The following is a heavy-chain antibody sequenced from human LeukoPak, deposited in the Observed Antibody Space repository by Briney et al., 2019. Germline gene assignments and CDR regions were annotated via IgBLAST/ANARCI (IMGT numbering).Heavy chain of an antibody. CDR2: ISAYNGNT. V-gene: IGHV1-18*01. D-gene: IGHD2-8*01. Sequence: ASVKVSCKASGYTFTSYDISWVRQAPGQGLEWMGWISAYNGNTNYAQKLQGRVTMTTDTSTSTAYMELRSLRSDDTAVYYCARGGYYTNGVCYTGVYWGQGTLVTVSS. J-gene: IGHJ4*02. CDR3: ARGGYYTNGVCYTGVY. CDR1: GYTFTSYD.